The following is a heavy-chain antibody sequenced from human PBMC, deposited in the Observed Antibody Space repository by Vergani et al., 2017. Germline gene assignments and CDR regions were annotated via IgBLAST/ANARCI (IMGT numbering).Heavy chain of an antibody. V-gene: IGHV3-30-3*01. CDR1: GFTFSSYA. Sequence: QVQLVESGGGVVQPGRSLRLSCAASGFTFSSYAMHWVRQAPGKGLEWVAVISYDGSNKYYADSVKGRFTISRDNSKNTLYLQMNSLRAEDTAVYYCARVPELHPSKYYFDYWGQGTLVTVSS. D-gene: IGHD1-7*01. J-gene: IGHJ4*02. CDR3: ARVPELHPSKYYFDY. CDR2: ISYDGSNK.